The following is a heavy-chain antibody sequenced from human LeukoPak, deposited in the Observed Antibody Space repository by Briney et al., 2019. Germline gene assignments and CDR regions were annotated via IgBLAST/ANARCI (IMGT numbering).Heavy chain of an antibody. V-gene: IGHV3-74*01. CDR2: INDDETST. CDR1: GFTFSSYW. CDR3: ATTGSGSYYDY. Sequence: GGSLRLSCAASGFTFSSYWMHWVRQAPGKGLVWVSRINDDETSTSYADSVKGRFTISRDNAKNTLFLQMNSLRAEDTAVYYCATTGSGSYYDYWGQGTLVTVSS. J-gene: IGHJ4*02. D-gene: IGHD1-26*01.